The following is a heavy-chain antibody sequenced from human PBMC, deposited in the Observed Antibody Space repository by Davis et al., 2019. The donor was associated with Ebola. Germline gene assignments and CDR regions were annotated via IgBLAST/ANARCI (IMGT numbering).Heavy chain of an antibody. CDR3: AYVGGDYDVY. D-gene: IGHD4-17*01. Sequence: SETLSLTCTVSGASVSSSRYYWSWIRQPPGKGLEWVGYFNYNGGANYNPSLKSRVTISVDTSKNQFSLRLTSVTTADTAIYYCAYVGGDYDVYWGQGSLDAVSS. CDR1: GASVSSSRYY. V-gene: IGHV4-61*01. J-gene: IGHJ4*02. CDR2: FNYNGGA.